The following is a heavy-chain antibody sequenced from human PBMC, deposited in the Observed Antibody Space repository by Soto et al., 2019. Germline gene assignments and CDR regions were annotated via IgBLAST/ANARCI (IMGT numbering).Heavy chain of an antibody. D-gene: IGHD1-1*01. Sequence: GVSLRLSCAASGFTFSSYSMNWVRQAPGKGLEWVSSISISSSYIYYADSVKGRFTISRDNAKNSLYLQMNSLRAEDTAVYFCAREGSYWNDVGPDWGQGTLVTVSS. V-gene: IGHV3-21*01. CDR1: GFTFSSYS. CDR2: ISISSSYI. CDR3: AREGSYWNDVGPD. J-gene: IGHJ4*02.